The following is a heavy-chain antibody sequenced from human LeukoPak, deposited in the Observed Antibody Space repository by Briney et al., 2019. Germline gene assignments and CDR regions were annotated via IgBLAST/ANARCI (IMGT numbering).Heavy chain of an antibody. Sequence: SETLSLTCAVYGGSFSGYYWSWIRQPPGKGLEWIGEINHSGSTNYNPSLKSRVTISVDMSKNQFSLKLSSVTAADTAVYYCARIPQVVPAAISSSGYMDVWGKGTTVTVSS. V-gene: IGHV4-34*01. CDR2: INHSGST. CDR3: ARIPQVVPAAISSSGYMDV. D-gene: IGHD2-2*02. CDR1: GGSFSGYY. J-gene: IGHJ6*03.